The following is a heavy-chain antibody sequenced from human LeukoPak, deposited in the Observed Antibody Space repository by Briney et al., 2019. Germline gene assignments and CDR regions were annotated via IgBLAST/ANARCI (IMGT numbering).Heavy chain of an antibody. V-gene: IGHV3-30*18. CDR1: GFTFITYG. Sequence: GGSLRLSCAASGFTFITYGMHWVRQAPGKGLEWVAVISYDGSNKYYADYVKGRFTISRDNSKNTLYLQMNSLRAEDSAVYFCAKEQELTTMGLFDFWGQGTLVTVSS. CDR2: ISYDGSNK. CDR3: AKEQELTTMGLFDF. J-gene: IGHJ4*02. D-gene: IGHD5-24*01.